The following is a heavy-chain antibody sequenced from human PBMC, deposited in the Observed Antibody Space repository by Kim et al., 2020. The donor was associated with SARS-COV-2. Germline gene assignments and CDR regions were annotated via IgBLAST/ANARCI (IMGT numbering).Heavy chain of an antibody. D-gene: IGHD3-10*01. CDR1: GGSISSYY. Sequence: SETLSLTCTVSGGSISSYYWSWIRQPPGKGLEWFGYIYYSGSTNYNPSLKSRVTISVDTSKNQFSLKLNSVTAADTGVYYCARVRLWFGKDYFDYWGQGTLV. J-gene: IGHJ4*02. V-gene: IGHV4-59*13. CDR2: IYYSGST. CDR3: ARVRLWFGKDYFDY.